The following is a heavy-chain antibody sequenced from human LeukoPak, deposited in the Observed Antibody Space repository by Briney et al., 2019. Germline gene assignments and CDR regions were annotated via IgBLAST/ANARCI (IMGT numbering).Heavy chain of an antibody. D-gene: IGHD3-16*02. J-gene: IGHJ4*02. CDR2: ISSSSSYI. CDR1: GFTFSSYS. V-gene: IGHV3-21*01. CDR3: AREINDYIWGSYRTNYFDY. Sequence: GGSLRLSCAASGFTFSSYSMNWVRQAPGRGLEWVSSISSSSSYIYYADSVKGRFTISRDNAKNSLYLQMNSLRAEDTAVYYCAREINDYIWGSYRTNYFDYWGQGTLVTVSS.